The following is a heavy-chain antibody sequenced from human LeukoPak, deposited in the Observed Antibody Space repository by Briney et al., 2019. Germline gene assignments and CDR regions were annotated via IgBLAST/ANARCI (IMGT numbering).Heavy chain of an antibody. CDR1: GFTFSSNA. CDR2: ISASGSYT. J-gene: IGHJ4*02. V-gene: IGHV3-23*01. CDR3: AKDHQYCSSTSCYQPFDC. Sequence: PGGSLRLSCAAPGFTFSSNAMSWVRQAPGKGLEWVSAISASGSYTNYADSVKGQFTISRDNSKNTLYLQMNSLRADDTAIYYCAKDHQYCSSTSCYQPFDCWGQGTLVTVSS. D-gene: IGHD2-2*01.